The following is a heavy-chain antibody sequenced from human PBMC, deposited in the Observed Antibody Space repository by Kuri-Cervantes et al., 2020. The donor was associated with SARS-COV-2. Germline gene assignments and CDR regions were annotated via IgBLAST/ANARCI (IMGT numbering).Heavy chain of an antibody. D-gene: IGHD1-1*01. Sequence: SETLSLTCAVYGGSFSGYYWSWIRQPPGKGLEWIGSIYYSGSTYYNPSLKSRVTISVDASKNQFSLKLSSVTAADTAVYYCARGEVEFGYWGRGTLVTVSS. V-gene: IGHV4-34*01. CDR1: GGSFSGYY. CDR2: IYYSGST. CDR3: ARGEVEFGY. J-gene: IGHJ4*02.